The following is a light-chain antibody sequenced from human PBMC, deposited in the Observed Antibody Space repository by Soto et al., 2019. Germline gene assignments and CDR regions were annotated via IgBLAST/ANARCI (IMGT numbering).Light chain of an antibody. CDR3: SSYTSSNTLV. J-gene: IGLJ2*01. CDR1: SSDVGGYNY. CDR2: EVT. Sequence: QSVLTQPASVSGSPGRSITISCTGTSSDVGGYNYVSWYQQFPGKAPKVMISEVTNRPSGVSNRFSGSKSGNTASLTISGLQAEDEADYYCSSYTSSNTLVFGGGTKVTVL. V-gene: IGLV2-14*01.